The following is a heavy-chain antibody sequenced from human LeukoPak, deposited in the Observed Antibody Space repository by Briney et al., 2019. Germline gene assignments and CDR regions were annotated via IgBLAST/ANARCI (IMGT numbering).Heavy chain of an antibody. CDR1: GYSISSGYF. Sequence: SETLSLTCAVSGYSISSGYFWAWLRQAPGKGPEWIGSISHSGSSYSNPSLKSRAIVSVDTSNNQFSLRLTSVTAADTATYYCARDGYYYDGTFEYWGQGIRVAVSS. CDR3: ARDGYYYDGTFEY. CDR2: ISHSGSS. D-gene: IGHD3-22*01. V-gene: IGHV4-38-2*02. J-gene: IGHJ4*02.